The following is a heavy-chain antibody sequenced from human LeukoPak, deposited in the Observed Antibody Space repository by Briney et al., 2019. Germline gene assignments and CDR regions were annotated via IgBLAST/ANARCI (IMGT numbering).Heavy chain of an antibody. CDR1: GGSISSYY. CDR2: IYYSGST. J-gene: IGHJ5*02. V-gene: IGHV4-59*01. CDR3: ARDSSSGSSWFDP. Sequence: SETLSLTCTVSGGSISSYYWSWIRQPPGKGLEWIGYIYYSGSTNYNPSLKSRVTISVDTSKNQFSLKLSSVTAADTAVYYCARDSSSGSSWFDPWGQGTLVTVSS. D-gene: IGHD3-22*01.